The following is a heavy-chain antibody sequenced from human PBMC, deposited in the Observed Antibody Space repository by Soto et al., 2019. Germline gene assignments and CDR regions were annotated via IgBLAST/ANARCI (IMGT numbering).Heavy chain of an antibody. D-gene: IGHD6-6*01. Sequence: GGSLRLSCAASGFTFSSYAMSWVRQAPGKGLEWVSAISGSGGSTYYADSVKGRFTISRDNSKNTLYLQMNSLRAEDTAVYYCAKSGYSVSSSLYYFDYWGQGTLVTVSS. J-gene: IGHJ4*02. CDR1: GFTFSSYA. CDR2: ISGSGGST. CDR3: AKSGYSVSSSLYYFDY. V-gene: IGHV3-23*01.